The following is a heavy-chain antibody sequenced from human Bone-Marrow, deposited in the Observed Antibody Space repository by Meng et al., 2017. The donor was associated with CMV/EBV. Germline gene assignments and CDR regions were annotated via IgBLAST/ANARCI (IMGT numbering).Heavy chain of an antibody. CDR3: ARCGLEVVPAYNWFDP. V-gene: IGHV1-2*02. J-gene: IGHJ5*02. Sequence: ASVKVSCKASGYTFTGYYMHWVRQAPGQGLEWMGWINPNSGGTKYAQKFQGRVTMTRDTSISTAYMELSRLRSDDTAVYYCARCGLEVVPAYNWFDPWGQGTLVTVSS. CDR1: GYTFTGYY. D-gene: IGHD2-2*01. CDR2: INPNSGGT.